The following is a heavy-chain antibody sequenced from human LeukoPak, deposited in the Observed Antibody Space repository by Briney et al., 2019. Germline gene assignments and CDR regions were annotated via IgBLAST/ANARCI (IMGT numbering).Heavy chain of an antibody. D-gene: IGHD6-13*01. Sequence: PGGSLRLSCAASGFTFSDYWMHWVRQAPGKGLVWVSRINSDGGSTSYADSVKGRFTISRDNAKNSLYLQMNSLRAEDTAVYYCASLAIGYGKDYWGQGTLVTVSS. J-gene: IGHJ4*02. V-gene: IGHV3-74*01. CDR1: GFTFSDYW. CDR2: INSDGGST. CDR3: ASLAIGYGKDY.